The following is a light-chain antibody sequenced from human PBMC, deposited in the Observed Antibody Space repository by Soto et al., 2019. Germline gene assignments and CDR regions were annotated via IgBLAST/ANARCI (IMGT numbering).Light chain of an antibody. CDR3: QHLRSYPPS. CDR1: QDIGHY. Sequence: DIQLTQSPSFLSASVGDRVSITCRASQDIGHYVAWYQQRPGQAPRLLIYASSTLESGVPSRFSGSESGTEVTLTVSSLQPEDFATYYCQHLRSYPPSFGGGTKVEVK. V-gene: IGKV1-9*01. J-gene: IGKJ4*01. CDR2: ASS.